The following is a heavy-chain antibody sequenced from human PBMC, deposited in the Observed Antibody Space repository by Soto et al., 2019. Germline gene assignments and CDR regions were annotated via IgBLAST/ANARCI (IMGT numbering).Heavy chain of an antibody. CDR3: ARLLAHCRGGSCYVYFYYHNMDV. V-gene: IGHV3-21*01. J-gene: IGHJ6*03. CDR1: GFTFTDYT. Sequence: EVQLVESGGGLVKPGGSLRLSCAASGFTFTDYTMNWVRQAPGKGLEWVSSISRSSDYIYYADSLKGRFTISRDNAKNSLSPQMPSRRGEATAVYYCARLLAHCRGGSCYVYFYYHNMDVWGQGTTVTVSS. D-gene: IGHD2-15*01. CDR2: ISRSSDYI.